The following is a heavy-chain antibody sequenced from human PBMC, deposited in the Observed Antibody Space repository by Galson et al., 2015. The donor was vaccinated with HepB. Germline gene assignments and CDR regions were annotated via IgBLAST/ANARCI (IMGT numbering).Heavy chain of an antibody. Sequence: SLRLSCAASGFTFSNAWMSWVRQAPGKGLEWVGRIKSNTDGGKTDYAAPVKGRFTISRDDSKNTLYLQMNSLKTEDTAVYYCTTEVEKWELLIDYWGQGTLVTVSS. CDR1: GFTFSNAW. CDR2: IKSNTDGGKT. V-gene: IGHV3-15*01. D-gene: IGHD1-26*01. CDR3: TTEVEKWELLIDY. J-gene: IGHJ4*02.